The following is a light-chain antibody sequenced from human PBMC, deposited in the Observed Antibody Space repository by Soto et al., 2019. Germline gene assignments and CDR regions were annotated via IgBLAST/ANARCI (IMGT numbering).Light chain of an antibody. CDR1: QSISSY. V-gene: IGKV1-39*01. CDR2: AAS. J-gene: IGKJ5*01. CDR3: QQSYSTSIT. Sequence: DIQMTQSPSSLSASVGDRVTITCRASQSISSYLNWYQQKPGKAHKXLIYAASSLQSGVPSRFSGSGSGTDFTLTISSLQPEDFATYYCQQSYSTSITFGQGTRLEIK.